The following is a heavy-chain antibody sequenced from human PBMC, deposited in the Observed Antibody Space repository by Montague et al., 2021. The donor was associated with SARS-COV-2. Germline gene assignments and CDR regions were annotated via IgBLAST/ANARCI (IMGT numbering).Heavy chain of an antibody. CDR3: VREKAGGLRYVFDT. J-gene: IGHJ3*02. V-gene: IGHV4-38-2*02. CDR1: GFSIGSGDY. Sequence: SETLSLTCTVSGFSIGSGDYWGWIRQPPGKGLEWIGSIYHSGTTYYNPSLQSRLTMSIDTSTNQFSLRLTSVTAADTAVFFCVREKAGGLRYVFDTWGQGTTVTVSS. CDR2: IYHSGTT.